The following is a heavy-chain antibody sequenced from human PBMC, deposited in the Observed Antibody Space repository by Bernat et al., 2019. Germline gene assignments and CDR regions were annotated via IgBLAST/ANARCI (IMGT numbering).Heavy chain of an antibody. CDR1: GFTFSSYG. J-gene: IGHJ4*02. V-gene: IGHV3-30*18. CDR2: ISYDGSNK. D-gene: IGHD2-15*01. Sequence: QVQLVESGGGVVQPGRSLRLSCAASGFTFSSYGMHLVRQAPGKGLEWVAVISYDGSNKYYADSVKGRFTISRDNSKNTLYLQMNSLRAEDTAVYYCAKGVGDIVVVVAVDYWGQGTLVTVSS. CDR3: AKGVGDIVVVVAVDY.